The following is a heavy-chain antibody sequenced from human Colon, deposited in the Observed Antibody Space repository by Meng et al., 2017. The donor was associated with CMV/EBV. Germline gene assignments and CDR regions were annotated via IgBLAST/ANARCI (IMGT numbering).Heavy chain of an antibody. CDR2: MYSAGYST. CDR1: GFFFNNYP. D-gene: IGHD2-2*01. V-gene: IGHV3-23*03. CDR3: ARSLEPSSFYHYGMDV. J-gene: IGHJ6*02. Sequence: GGSLRLSCETSGFFFNNYPMSWVRQAPGKGLEWLSVMYSAGYSTKYADSVKGRFTVSRDTSKKTLFLQMDGLRAEDTAVYFCARSLEPSSFYHYGMDVWGQGTTVTVSS.